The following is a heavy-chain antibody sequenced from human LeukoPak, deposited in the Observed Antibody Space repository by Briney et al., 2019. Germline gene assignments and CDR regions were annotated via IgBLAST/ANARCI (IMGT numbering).Heavy chain of an antibody. D-gene: IGHD2-15*01. CDR2: IYSGGST. V-gene: IGHV3-53*01. CDR3: AKDGCSGGSCYRRANWFDP. CDR1: GFTVSSNY. Sequence: PGGSLRLSCAASGFTVSSNYMSWVRQAPGKGLEWVSVIYSGGSTYYADSVKGRFTISRDNSKNTLYLQMNSLRAEDTAVYYCAKDGCSGGSCYRRANWFDPWGQGTLVTVSS. J-gene: IGHJ5*02.